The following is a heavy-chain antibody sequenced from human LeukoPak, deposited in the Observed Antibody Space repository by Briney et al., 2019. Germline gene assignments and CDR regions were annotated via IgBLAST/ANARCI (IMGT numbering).Heavy chain of an antibody. CDR1: GYSISSGYY. CDR2: IYHSGST. J-gene: IGHJ3*02. Sequence: PSETLSLTCTVSGYSISSGYYWGWIRQPPGKGLEWIGSIYHSGSTYYNPSLKSRVTISVDTSKNQFSLKLSSVTAADTAVYYCAREWEDSSSPDAFDIWGQGTMVTVSS. CDR3: AREWEDSSSPDAFDI. V-gene: IGHV4-38-2*02. D-gene: IGHD3-22*01.